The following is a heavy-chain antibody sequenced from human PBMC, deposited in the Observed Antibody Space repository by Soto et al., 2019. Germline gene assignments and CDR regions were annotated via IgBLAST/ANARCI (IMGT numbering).Heavy chain of an antibody. J-gene: IGHJ5*02. CDR3: ARGVVPAATWGQNLFDP. D-gene: IGHD2-2*01. CDR1: GYXCTSYS. V-gene: IGHV5-51*01. Sequence: EXLKICCKGSGYXCTSYSLVWVRHMPGKGLEFIGSIYPGYSETRYSPSFQFHVSISAYKSITTSYLQWSSLKDSDTAMYYCARGVVPAATWGQNLFDPWGQGTLVTVSS. CDR2: IYPGYSET.